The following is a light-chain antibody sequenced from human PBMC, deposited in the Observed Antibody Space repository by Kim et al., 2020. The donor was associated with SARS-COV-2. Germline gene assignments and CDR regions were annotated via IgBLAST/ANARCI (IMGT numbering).Light chain of an antibody. J-gene: IGLJ2*01. Sequence: QLVLTQSPSASASLGASVKLTCTLSSGHSSYAIAWHQQQPEKGPRYLMKLISDGSHNKGDGIPDRFSGSSSGAERYLTISSLQSEDEADYYCQTWGTGSVVFGGGTQLTVL. CDR2: LISDGSH. V-gene: IGLV4-69*01. CDR3: QTWGTGSVV. CDR1: SGHSSYA.